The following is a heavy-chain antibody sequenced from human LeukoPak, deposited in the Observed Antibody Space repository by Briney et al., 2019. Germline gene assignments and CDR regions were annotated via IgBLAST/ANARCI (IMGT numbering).Heavy chain of an antibody. CDR1: GGSISSGGHY. Sequence: SETLSLTCTVSGGSISSGGHYWSWIRQHPGKGLEWIGYISYTGSTYNNPSLKSRMSMSLDASKNQFSLRLSSVTAADTAVYYCARTYDSGTYYPYYFDYWGQGILVTVSS. J-gene: IGHJ4*02. D-gene: IGHD3-22*01. CDR3: ARTYDSGTYYPYYFDY. CDR2: ISYTGST. V-gene: IGHV4-31*03.